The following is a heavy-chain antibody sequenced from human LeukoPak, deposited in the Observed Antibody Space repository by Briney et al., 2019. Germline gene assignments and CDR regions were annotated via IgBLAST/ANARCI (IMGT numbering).Heavy chain of an antibody. CDR2: VYYSGST. D-gene: IGHD3-22*01. Sequence: MSSETLSLTCTVSGGSITSYYWSWIRQPPGKGMEWVGYVYYSGSTNYNPSLKSRVTISVDTPKNQFSLKLSSVTAADTAVYYCARYDSSGSLAFDIWGQGTMVTVSS. J-gene: IGHJ3*02. V-gene: IGHV4-59*08. CDR3: ARYDSSGSLAFDI. CDR1: GGSITSYY.